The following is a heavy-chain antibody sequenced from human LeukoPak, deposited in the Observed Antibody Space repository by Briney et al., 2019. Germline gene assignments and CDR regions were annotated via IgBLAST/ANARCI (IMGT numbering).Heavy chain of an antibody. V-gene: IGHV3-33*01. D-gene: IGHD4-17*01. CDR2: ISYNGGYI. CDR3: TTEVPNGDLRFDY. J-gene: IGHJ4*02. CDR1: XXXXXXXN. Sequence: XLRLSCTXXXXXXXXXNLXXXRQAPXKXLEXXPVISYNGGYIHYEDSVKGRFTISRDDSKNTLSLQMSGLRAEDTALYYCTTEVPNGDLRFDYWGQGTLVTVSS.